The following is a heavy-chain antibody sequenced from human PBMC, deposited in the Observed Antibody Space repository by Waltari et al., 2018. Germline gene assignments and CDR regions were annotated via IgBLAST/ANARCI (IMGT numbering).Heavy chain of an antibody. CDR2: IYYSGST. Sequence: QLQLQESGPGLVKPSETLSLTCTVSGGSISSSSYYWGGIRQPPGKGLEWIGSIYYSGSTYYTPSLKSRVTISVDTSKNQFSLKLSSVTAADTAVYYCSGGSVAKPPYWGQGTLVTVSS. CDR3: SGGSVAKPPY. V-gene: IGHV4-39*07. J-gene: IGHJ4*02. CDR1: GGSISSSSYY. D-gene: IGHD2-15*01.